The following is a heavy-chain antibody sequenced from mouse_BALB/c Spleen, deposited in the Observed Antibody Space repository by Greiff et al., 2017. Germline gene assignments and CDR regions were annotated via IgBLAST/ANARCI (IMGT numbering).Heavy chain of an antibody. CDR3: AREEYSY. V-gene: IGHV1-12*01. J-gene: IGHJ2*01. CDR1: GYTFTSYN. CDR2: IYPGNGDT. D-gene: IGHD5-1*01. Sequence: LQQPGAELVKPGASVKMSCKASGYTFTSYNMHWVKQTPGQGLEWIGAIYPGNGDTSYNQKFKGKATLTADKSSSTAYMQLSSLTSEDSAVYYCAREEYSYWGQGTTLTVSS.